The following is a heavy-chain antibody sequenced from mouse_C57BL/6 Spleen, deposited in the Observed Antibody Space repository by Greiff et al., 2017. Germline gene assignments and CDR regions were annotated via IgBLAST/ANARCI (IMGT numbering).Heavy chain of an antibody. D-gene: IGHD1-1*01. J-gene: IGHJ2*01. CDR2: IYPGDGDT. Sequence: QVQLKESGPELVKPGASVKISCKASGYAFSSSWINWVKQRPGKGLEWIGRIYPGDGDTNYNGKFKGKATLTADKSSSTAYMQLSSLTSEDSAVYFCARRGDYYGSSYEDYWGQGTTLTVSS. CDR1: GYAFSSSW. V-gene: IGHV1-82*01. CDR3: ARRGDYYGSSYEDY.